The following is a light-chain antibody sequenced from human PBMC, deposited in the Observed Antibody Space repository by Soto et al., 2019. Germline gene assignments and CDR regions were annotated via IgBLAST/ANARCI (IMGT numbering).Light chain of an antibody. V-gene: IGKV3-20*01. CDR2: DAS. J-gene: IGKJ4*01. CDR1: QSVANTY. Sequence: EIVLTQSPGTLSLSPGERATLSCRASQSVANTYLAWYQQKPGQAPRFLIYDASSRATGIPDRFSGSGSGTDVTRTISRLEPEDFAVYYCEQYGSTPLTFGGGTKVEIK. CDR3: EQYGSTPLT.